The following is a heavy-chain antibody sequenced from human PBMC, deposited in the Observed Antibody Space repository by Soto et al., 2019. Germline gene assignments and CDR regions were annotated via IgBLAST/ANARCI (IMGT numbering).Heavy chain of an antibody. V-gene: IGHV3-30-3*01. J-gene: IGHJ4*02. CDR1: GFTFSSYA. Sequence: PGGSLRLSCAASGFTFSSYAMHWVRQAPGKGLEWVAVISYDGGNKYYADSVKGRFTISRDNSKNTLYLQMNSLRAEDTAVYYCARDHAGVVITYAFDYWGQGTLVTVSS. CDR3: ARDHAGVVITYAFDY. D-gene: IGHD3-3*01. CDR2: ISYDGGNK.